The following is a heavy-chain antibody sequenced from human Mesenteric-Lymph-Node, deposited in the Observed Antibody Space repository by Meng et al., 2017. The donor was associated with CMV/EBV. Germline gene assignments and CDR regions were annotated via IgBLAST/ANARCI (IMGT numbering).Heavy chain of an antibody. CDR3: ARSQARAGAFDI. D-gene: IGHD3-10*01. V-gene: IGHV2-70*04. CDR1: GFSLRTSGMR. J-gene: IGHJ3*02. CDR2: IDWDDDK. Sequence: SGPTLVQPTQTLTLTCTFSGFSLRTSGMRVSWIRQPPGKALEWLARIDWDDDKFYSTSLKTRLTISKDTSKNQVVLTMTNMDPVDTATYYCARSQARAGAFDIWGQGTMVTVSS.